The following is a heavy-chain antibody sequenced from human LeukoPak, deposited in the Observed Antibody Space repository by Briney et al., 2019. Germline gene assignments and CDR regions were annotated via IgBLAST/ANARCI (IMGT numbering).Heavy chain of an antibody. D-gene: IGHD2-2*01. V-gene: IGHV3-30*02. CDR2: TQYDDSKK. J-gene: IGHJ4*02. CDR3: ARDVAWYCTRASCSYFGL. Sequence: GGSLRLSCAASGFIFSHYGMHWVRQAPHKGLDWVASTQYDDSKKSYSDSVMGRFTVSRDNSKNTVFLEMNRLRPEDTAVYYCARDVAWYCTRASCSYFGLWGQGTLVTVSS. CDR1: GFIFSHYG.